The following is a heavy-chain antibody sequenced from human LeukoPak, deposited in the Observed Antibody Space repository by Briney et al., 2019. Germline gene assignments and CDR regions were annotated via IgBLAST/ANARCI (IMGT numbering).Heavy chain of an antibody. CDR1: GFTFSSYA. CDR3: ARGDRYDWDYYYYMDV. CDR2: ISGSGGST. V-gene: IGHV3-23*01. J-gene: IGHJ6*03. Sequence: GGSLRLSCAACGFTFSSYAMSWVRQAPGKGLEWVSAISGSGGSTYYADSVKGRFTISRDNAKNSLYLQMNSLRAEDTAVHYCARGDRYDWDYYYYMDVWGKGTTVTISS. D-gene: IGHD1-20*01.